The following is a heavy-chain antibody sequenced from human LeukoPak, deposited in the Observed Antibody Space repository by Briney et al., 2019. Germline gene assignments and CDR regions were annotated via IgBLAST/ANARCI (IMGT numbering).Heavy chain of an antibody. J-gene: IGHJ3*02. D-gene: IGHD3-10*01. CDR1: GFTFSSSW. CDR2: INQDGGEK. V-gene: IGHV3-7*01. CDR3: AREPGIGYAFDI. Sequence: GGSLRLSCAASGFTFSSSWMTWVRQAPGKGLEWVANINQDGGEKHYVDSVKGRSTISRDNAKNSLYLQMNSLRAEDTAVYYCAREPGIGYAFDIWGQGTMVTVSS.